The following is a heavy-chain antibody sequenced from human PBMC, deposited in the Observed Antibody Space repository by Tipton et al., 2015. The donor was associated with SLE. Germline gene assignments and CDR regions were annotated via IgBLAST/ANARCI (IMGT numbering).Heavy chain of an antibody. CDR3: AREGEWDLSGAFDI. CDR1: GFTFSSYG. Sequence: QLVQSGGGVVQPGRSLRLSCAASGFTFSSYGMHWVRQAPGKGLEWLALISYDGSHKYYADSVKGRFTISRDNSKNTLYLQMNSLRAEDTAVYYCAREGEWDLSGAFDIWGQGTVVTVSS. D-gene: IGHD1-26*01. V-gene: IGHV3-30*19. J-gene: IGHJ3*02. CDR2: ISYDGSHK.